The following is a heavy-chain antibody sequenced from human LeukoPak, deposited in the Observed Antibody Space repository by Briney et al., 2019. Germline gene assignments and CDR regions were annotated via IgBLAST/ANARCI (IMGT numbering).Heavy chain of an antibody. CDR3: ARDEDQLLHLDY. V-gene: IGHV3-30*04. CDR2: ISYDGSNK. Sequence: TGGSLRLSCAASGFTFSSYAMHWVRQAPGKGLEWGAVISYDGSNKYYADSVKGRFTISRDNSKNTLYLQMNSLRAEDTAAYYCARDEDQLLHLDYWGQGTLVTVSS. D-gene: IGHD2-2*01. J-gene: IGHJ4*02. CDR1: GFTFSSYA.